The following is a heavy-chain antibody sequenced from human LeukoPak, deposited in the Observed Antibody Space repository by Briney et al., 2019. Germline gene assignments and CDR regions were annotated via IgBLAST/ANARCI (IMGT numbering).Heavy chain of an antibody. V-gene: IGHV3-49*04. CDR1: GFTFGDYA. Sequence: GGSLRLSCTGSGFTFGDYAMTWVREAPGKGLEWVGFIRSQIYGGTPEYAASVKGRFTISRDDSEGVAYLQMNSLKTEDTAVYYCTRDQTPYYWGQGTLVTVSS. J-gene: IGHJ4*02. CDR3: TRDQTPYY. CDR2: IRSQIYGGTP.